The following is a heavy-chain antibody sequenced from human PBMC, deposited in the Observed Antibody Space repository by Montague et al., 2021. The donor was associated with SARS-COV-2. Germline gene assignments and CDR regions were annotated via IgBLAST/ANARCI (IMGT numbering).Heavy chain of an antibody. CDR3: ARTAGTDYTGYYYYATAV. CDR2: IDWDDDK. D-gene: IGHD3-10*01. Sequence: PALVKPTQTLTLTCTFSGFSLSTSGICVSWIRQPPGKALEWLARIDWDDDKYYSTSLKTRLTISKDTSKNQVVLTMTNMDPVDTATYYCARTAGTDYTGYYYYATAVWGQATTVTV. J-gene: IGHJ6*02. CDR1: GFSLSTSGIC. V-gene: IGHV2-70*11.